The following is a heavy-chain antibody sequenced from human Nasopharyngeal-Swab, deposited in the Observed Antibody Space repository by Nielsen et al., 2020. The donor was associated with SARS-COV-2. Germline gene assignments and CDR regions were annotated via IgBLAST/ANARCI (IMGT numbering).Heavy chain of an antibody. J-gene: IGHJ4*02. CDR2: ITHSEST. CDR3: ARGGARWTVGATTRFDY. CDR1: GGSFSGYY. D-gene: IGHD1-26*01. V-gene: IGHV4-34*01. Sequence: SETLSLTSAVYGGSFSGYYWSWIRQPPGKGLEWIGEITHSESTNYNPSLKSRVTISVDTSKNQFSLKLSSVTAADTAVYYCARGGARWTVGATTRFDYWGQGTLVTVSS.